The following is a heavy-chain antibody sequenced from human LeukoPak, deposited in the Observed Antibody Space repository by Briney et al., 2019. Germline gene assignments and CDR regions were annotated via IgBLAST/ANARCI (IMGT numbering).Heavy chain of an antibody. V-gene: IGHV1-8*01. Sequence: GASVKVSCKASGYTFTSSDINWVRQATGQGLEWMGWMNANSGNTGYAQHFQGRVTMTRNTSISTAYMELSSLGSEDTAVYYCATLCCGSYYMDVWGKGTTVTVSS. CDR3: ATLCCGSYYMDV. D-gene: IGHD2-15*01. J-gene: IGHJ6*03. CDR1: GYTFTSSD. CDR2: MNANSGNT.